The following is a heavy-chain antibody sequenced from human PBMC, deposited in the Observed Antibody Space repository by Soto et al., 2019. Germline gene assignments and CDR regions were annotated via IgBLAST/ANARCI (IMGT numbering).Heavy chain of an antibody. CDR3: AKDRHSGYDYYYYGMDV. Sequence: ESGGGVVQPGRSLRLSCAASGFTFSSYGMHWVRQAPGKGLEWVAVISYDGSNKYYADSVKGRFTISRDNSKNTLYLQMNSLRAEDTAVYYCAKDRHSGYDYYYYGMDVWGQGTTVTVSS. D-gene: IGHD5-12*01. CDR1: GFTFSSYG. CDR2: ISYDGSNK. J-gene: IGHJ6*02. V-gene: IGHV3-30*18.